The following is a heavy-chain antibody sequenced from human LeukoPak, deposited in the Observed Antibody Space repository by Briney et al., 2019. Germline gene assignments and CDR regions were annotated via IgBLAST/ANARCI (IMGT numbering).Heavy chain of an antibody. V-gene: IGHV3-49*04. CDR2: IRSKSYGGTT. CDR1: GFTFSDYA. J-gene: IGHJ4*02. Sequence: GGSLRLSCTAAGFTFSDYAMSWVRQAPGKGLEWVGFIRSKSYGGTTEYSASVKGIFTISRDDSKSIAHLQMNSLKTEDTAVYYCTRYYDILTGYYTDYWGQGTLVTVSS. D-gene: IGHD3-9*01. CDR3: TRYYDILTGYYTDY.